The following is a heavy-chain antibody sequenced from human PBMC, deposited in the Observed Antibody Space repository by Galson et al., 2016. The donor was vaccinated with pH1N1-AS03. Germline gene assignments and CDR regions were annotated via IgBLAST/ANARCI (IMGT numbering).Heavy chain of an antibody. CDR3: ARVGKYFDFWSGYSDFDY. CDR2: IYHSGST. J-gene: IGHJ4*02. D-gene: IGHD3-3*01. V-gene: IGHV4-38-2*01. CDR1: GYSISSGYY. Sequence: ETLSLTCAVSGYSISSGYYWGWIRQPPGKGLEWIGNIYHSGSTYYNPSLMSRVTISVDTSKNRFSLKVTSVTAADTAVYYCARVGKYFDFWSGYSDFDYWGQGTLVTVSS.